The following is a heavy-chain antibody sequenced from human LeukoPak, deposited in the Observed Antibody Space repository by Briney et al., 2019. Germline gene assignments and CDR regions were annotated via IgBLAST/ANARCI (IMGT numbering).Heavy chain of an antibody. CDR1: GFTFSSYE. J-gene: IGHJ5*02. D-gene: IGHD6-13*01. CDR2: ISSSGSTI. V-gene: IGHV3-48*03. Sequence: GGSLRLSCAASGFTFSSYEINWVRQAPGKGLEWVSYISSSGSTIKYADSVKGRFTISRGNAKNSLYLQMNSLRAEDTAVYYCARHLYSSSWYYSDWFDPWGQGTLATVSS. CDR3: ARHLYSSSWYYSDWFDP.